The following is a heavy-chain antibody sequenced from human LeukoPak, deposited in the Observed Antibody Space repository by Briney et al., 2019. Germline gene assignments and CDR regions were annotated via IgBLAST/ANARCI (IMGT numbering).Heavy chain of an antibody. Sequence: SETLSLTCTVSGGSISSYYWSWIRQPPGKGLEWIGYIYYSGSTNYNPSLKSRVAISVDTSKNQFSLKLSSVTAADTAVYYCARPYSSGSQVNWFDPWGQGTLVTVSS. CDR1: GGSISSYY. D-gene: IGHD6-19*01. V-gene: IGHV4-59*08. CDR3: ARPYSSGSQVNWFDP. J-gene: IGHJ5*02. CDR2: IYYSGST.